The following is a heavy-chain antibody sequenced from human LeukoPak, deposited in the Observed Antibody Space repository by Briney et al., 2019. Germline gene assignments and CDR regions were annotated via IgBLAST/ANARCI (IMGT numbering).Heavy chain of an antibody. D-gene: IGHD2-15*01. CDR1: GYTFTSYG. CDR3: ARAPGVSCYSCWFDP. CDR2: ISAYNGNT. V-gene: IGHV1-18*01. J-gene: IGHJ5*02. Sequence: ASVKVSCKASGYTFTSYGISWVRQAPGQGLEWMGWISAYNGNTNFAQKVQGRVTMTTDTSTNTAYMELRSLRSDDTAVYFCARAPGVSCYSCWFDPWGQGTLVTVSS.